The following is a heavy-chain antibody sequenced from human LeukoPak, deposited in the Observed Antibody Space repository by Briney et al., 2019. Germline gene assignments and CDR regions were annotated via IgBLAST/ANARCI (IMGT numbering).Heavy chain of an antibody. Sequence: ASVKVSCKASGYTFTSYDINWVRQATGQGLEWMGWMNPNSGNTGYAQKFQGRVTITRNTSISTAYMELSSLRSEDTAVYYRARGDCSSTSCYEDGAFDIWGQGTMVTVSS. V-gene: IGHV1-8*03. J-gene: IGHJ3*02. D-gene: IGHD2-2*01. CDR2: MNPNSGNT. CDR1: GYTFTSYD. CDR3: ARGDCSSTSCYEDGAFDI.